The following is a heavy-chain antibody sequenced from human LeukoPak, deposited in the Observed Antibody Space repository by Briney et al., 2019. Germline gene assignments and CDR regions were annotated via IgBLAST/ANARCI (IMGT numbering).Heavy chain of an antibody. V-gene: IGHV2-5*02. J-gene: IGHJ4*02. Sequence: SGPTLVKPTQTLTLTCTFSGFSLSTSGVGVAWIRQPPGKALEWLALIYWDDDKRYSPSLKSRLTITKGTSKNQVVLTMTNMDPVDTATYYCAHRYYTGGNFCFDYWGQGTLVTVSS. CDR3: AHRYYTGGNFCFDY. D-gene: IGHD2-8*02. CDR1: GFSLSTSGVG. CDR2: IYWDDDK.